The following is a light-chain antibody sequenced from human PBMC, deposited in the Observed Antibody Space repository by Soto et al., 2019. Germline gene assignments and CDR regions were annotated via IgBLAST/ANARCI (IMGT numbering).Light chain of an antibody. Sequence: QSALTQPASVSGSPGQSITISCTGTSSDVGGYNYVSWYQQHPGKAPKLMIHDVSNRPSGVSNRFSGSKSGNTASLTISGLQAEDXADYYCSSYTSSSTLGYVFGTGTKVTVL. CDR1: SSDVGGYNY. J-gene: IGLJ1*01. CDR2: DVS. CDR3: SSYTSSSTLGYV. V-gene: IGLV2-14*01.